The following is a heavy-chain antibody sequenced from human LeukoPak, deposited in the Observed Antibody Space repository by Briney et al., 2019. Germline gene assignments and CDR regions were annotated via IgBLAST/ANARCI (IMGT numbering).Heavy chain of an antibody. Sequence: PSETLSLTCTVSGGSISSSSYYWGWIRQPPGKGLEWIGEIYHSGSTNYNPSLKSRVTISVDKSKNQFSLKLSSVTAADTAVYYCARRYYDSSGLNWFDPWGREPWSPSPQ. CDR2: IYHSGST. CDR1: GGSISSSSYY. V-gene: IGHV4-39*07. J-gene: IGHJ5*02. D-gene: IGHD3-22*01. CDR3: ARRYYDSSGLNWFDP.